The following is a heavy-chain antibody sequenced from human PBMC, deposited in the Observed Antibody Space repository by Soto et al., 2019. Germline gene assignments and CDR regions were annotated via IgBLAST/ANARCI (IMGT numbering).Heavy chain of an antibody. CDR2: INHSGIT. CDR3: VRGHYNYNSRYFDY. D-gene: IGHD1-1*01. V-gene: IGHV4-34*01. J-gene: IGHJ4*02. CDR1: GGSFSGYF. Sequence: PSETLSLTCTVSGGSFSGYFWTWIRQPPGKGLEWLAEINHSGITNYNPSVESRVSMSVDTSKNQFSLRLYSVTAADTAVYYCVRGHYNYNSRYFDYWGQGTLVTVSS.